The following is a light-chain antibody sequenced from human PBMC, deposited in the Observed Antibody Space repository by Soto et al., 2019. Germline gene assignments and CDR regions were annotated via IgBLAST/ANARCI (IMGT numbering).Light chain of an antibody. CDR2: GAS. Sequence: EIGITKSPATLSVSHGARATLSCRASQSVSSNLAWYQQRPGQAPRLLIYGASTRATGIPARFSGSGSGTEFTLPISRLQSHDFSAYYGQQYNDGPPITFGQGTRLDIK. V-gene: IGKV3-15*01. CDR3: QQYNDGPPIT. J-gene: IGKJ5*01. CDR1: QSVSSN.